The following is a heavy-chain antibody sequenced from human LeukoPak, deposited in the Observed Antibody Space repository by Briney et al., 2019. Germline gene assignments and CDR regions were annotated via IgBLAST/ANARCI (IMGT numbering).Heavy chain of an antibody. Sequence: MASGTLSLTCAVSGGSISSSNWWSWVRQPPGKGLEWTGENYHSGSTNYNPSLKSRDTISVDKSKNQFSLKLSSVTAADTAVYYCARDKPVRYLDWLLLDWYFDLWGRGTLVTVSS. V-gene: IGHV4-4*02. CDR3: ARDKPVRYLDWLLLDWYFDL. CDR2: NYHSGST. J-gene: IGHJ2*01. CDR1: GGSISSSNW. D-gene: IGHD3-9*01.